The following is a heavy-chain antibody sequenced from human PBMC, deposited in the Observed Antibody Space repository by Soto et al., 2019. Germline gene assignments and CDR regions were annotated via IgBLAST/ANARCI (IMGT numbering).Heavy chain of an antibody. CDR3: AKDCGGSSCYSDY. Sequence: ESGGGLVQPGGSLRLSCAASGFTFSNYAMSWVRQAPGKGLEWVSAISGSVGSTYYADSVRGRFTISRDNSKNSLYLQMNSLRAEDTAVYYCAKDCGGSSCYSDYWGQGTLVTVSS. CDR1: GFTFSNYA. V-gene: IGHV3-23*01. D-gene: IGHD2-15*01. J-gene: IGHJ4*02. CDR2: ISGSVGST.